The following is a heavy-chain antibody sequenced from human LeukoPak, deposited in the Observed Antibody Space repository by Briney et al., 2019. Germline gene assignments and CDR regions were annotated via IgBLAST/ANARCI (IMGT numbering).Heavy chain of an antibody. CDR2: INPSGGST. CDR3: ARDVIAAAGTNAFDI. D-gene: IGHD6-13*01. Sequence: ASVKVSCKASGYNFIDHYLHWVRQAPGQGLEWMGIINPSGGSTSYAQKFQGRVTMTRDTSTSTVYMELSSLRSEDTAVYYCARDVIAAAGTNAFDIWGQGTMVTVSS. J-gene: IGHJ3*02. CDR1: GYNFIDHY. V-gene: IGHV1-46*01.